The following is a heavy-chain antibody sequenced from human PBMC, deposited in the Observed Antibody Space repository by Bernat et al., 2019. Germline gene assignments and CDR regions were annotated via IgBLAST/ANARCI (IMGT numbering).Heavy chain of an antibody. Sequence: EVQLVESGGGLVQPGGSLRLSCAASGFTFSSYWMHWVRQAPGKGLVWVTRINSDGSSTSYADSVKGRFTISRDNDKNTMYLQMNSLRAEDTAVYYCARGPGYGDYFDYWGQGTLVTVSS. J-gene: IGHJ4*02. CDR1: GFTFSSYW. CDR2: INSDGSST. CDR3: ARGPGYGDYFDY. D-gene: IGHD4-17*01. V-gene: IGHV3-74*01.